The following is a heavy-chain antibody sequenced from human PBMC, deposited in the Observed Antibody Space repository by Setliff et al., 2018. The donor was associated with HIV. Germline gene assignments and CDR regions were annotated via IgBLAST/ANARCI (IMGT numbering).Heavy chain of an antibody. J-gene: IGHJ4*02. CDR2: IYSDGST. V-gene: IGHV3-66*02. CDR3: ARVRLYNSALDY. CDR1: GFTVSSYY. D-gene: IGHD3-22*01. Sequence: HPGGSLRLSCAASGFTVSSYYMAWVRQGPGKGLEWVSTIYSDGSTYHADSVKGRFTLSRDTSKNTLSLQMNTLRPEDTAVYFCARVRLYNSALDYWGQGTLVTVSS.